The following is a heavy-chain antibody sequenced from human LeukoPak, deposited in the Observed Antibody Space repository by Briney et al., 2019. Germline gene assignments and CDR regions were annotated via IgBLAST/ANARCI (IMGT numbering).Heavy chain of an antibody. J-gene: IGHJ4*02. CDR1: GHTFTASY. CDR2: ISAYNGNT. V-gene: IGHV1-18*04. D-gene: IGHD3-10*01. Sequence: GASVKVSCKTSGHTFTASYIHWVRQAPGQGLEWMGWISAYNGNTHYAQNLQGRVTMTTDTSTSIAYMELRSLRSDDTAVYYCARDLYSRRMDYYGSGSYFAYWGQGTLVTVSS. CDR3: ARDLYSRRMDYYGSGSYFAY.